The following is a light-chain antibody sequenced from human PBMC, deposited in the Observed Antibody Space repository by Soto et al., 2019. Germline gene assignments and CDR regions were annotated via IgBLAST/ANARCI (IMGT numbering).Light chain of an antibody. V-gene: IGKV1-39*01. CDR1: QSINTY. CDR3: QQTYSTPKT. Sequence: DLQMTQSPSSLSASVGDRVTITCRASQSINTYLNWYQEKPGKAPKFLISGASSLQSGVPSRFSGSGSGTDFTLTIGSLQPDDFATYYCQQTYSTPKTFGQGTKVEIK. CDR2: GAS. J-gene: IGKJ1*01.